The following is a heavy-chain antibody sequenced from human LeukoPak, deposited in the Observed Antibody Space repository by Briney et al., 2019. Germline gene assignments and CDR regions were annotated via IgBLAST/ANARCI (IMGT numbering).Heavy chain of an antibody. V-gene: IGHV3-23*01. Sequence: PGGSLRLSCAASGFTFSSHAMSWVRQAPGKGLEWVSAISGSGASTYYSESVKGRFTISRDNFKSILYLQMNNLRDEDSAIYYCAKDACVGDCNYHLDYWGQGTFVPVSS. CDR1: GFTFSSHA. J-gene: IGHJ4*01. CDR2: ISGSGAST. CDR3: AKDACVGDCNYHLDY. D-gene: IGHD2-21*02.